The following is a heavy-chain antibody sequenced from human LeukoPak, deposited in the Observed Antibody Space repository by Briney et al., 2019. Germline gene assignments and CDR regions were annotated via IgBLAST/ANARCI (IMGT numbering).Heavy chain of an antibody. CDR3: VRGGWELDY. CDR2: IKEDGTAK. Sequence: GGSLRLSCAASGFTVRDFWMAWFRQAPGKGLEWVAHIKEDGTAKYYVDSVRGRFIISKDDDKNSLSLQMNSLRVEDTAVYYCVRGGWELDYWGQGTLVTVAS. D-gene: IGHD4-23*01. J-gene: IGHJ4*02. V-gene: IGHV3-7*01. CDR1: GFTVRDFW.